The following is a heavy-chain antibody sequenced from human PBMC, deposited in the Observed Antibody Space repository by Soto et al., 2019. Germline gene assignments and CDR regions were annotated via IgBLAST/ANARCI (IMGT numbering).Heavy chain of an antibody. CDR3: ARSYCSKTSCFTYGMDV. D-gene: IGHD2-2*02. V-gene: IGHV1-2*02. CDR2: INPNSGGT. CDR1: GSSFSGYY. Sequence: ASMKVTCKASGSSFSGYYLHWVRQAPSQGFEWMGWINPNSGGTNLAQKSQGRVTMTLDTSISTAYMELSSLRSDDTAVYYCARSYCSKTSCFTYGMDVWGQGTTVTVSS. J-gene: IGHJ6*02.